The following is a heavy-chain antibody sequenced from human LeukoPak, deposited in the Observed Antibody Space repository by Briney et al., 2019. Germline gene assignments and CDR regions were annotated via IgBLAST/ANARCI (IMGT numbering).Heavy chain of an antibody. CDR3: ARHSRGLLSYFDY. V-gene: IGHV4-59*08. J-gene: IGHJ4*01. CDR2: IYYSGST. CDR1: GGSISSYH. Sequence: PSETLSLTCTVSGGSISSYHWSWIRQPPGKGLEWIGYIYYSGSTNYNPSLKSRVTISLDTSKNQFSLKVSSVTAADTAVYYCARHSRGLLSYFDYWGQGTLGPVSS. D-gene: IGHD6-13*01.